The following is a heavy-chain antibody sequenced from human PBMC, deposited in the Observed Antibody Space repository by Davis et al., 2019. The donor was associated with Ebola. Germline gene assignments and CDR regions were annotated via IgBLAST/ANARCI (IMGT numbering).Heavy chain of an antibody. CDR1: GGSISNYY. Sequence: PSETLSLTCTVSGGSISNYYWSWIRQSAGKGLEWIGRIYSSGSTNYNPSLKSRVTMSVDTSKNQFSLKLSSVTAVDTAVYYCATLPGLGYTSGWSFDYWGRGTLVTVSS. CDR3: ATLPGLGYTSGWSFDY. J-gene: IGHJ4*02. CDR2: IYSSGST. D-gene: IGHD6-19*01. V-gene: IGHV4-4*07.